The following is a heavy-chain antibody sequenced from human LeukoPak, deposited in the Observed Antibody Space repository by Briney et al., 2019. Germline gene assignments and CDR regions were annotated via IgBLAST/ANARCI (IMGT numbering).Heavy chain of an antibody. CDR1: GGSFNFYY. Sequence: SETLSLTCAVYGGSFNFYYWSWLRQPPGKGLEWIGEINHSGSTYYNPSLKSRVTISVDTSKNHFSLKLTSVTAADTAVYYCARGLLTTVYDYWGQGTLVTVSS. D-gene: IGHD4-17*01. J-gene: IGHJ4*02. CDR2: INHSGST. V-gene: IGHV4-34*01. CDR3: ARGLLTTVYDY.